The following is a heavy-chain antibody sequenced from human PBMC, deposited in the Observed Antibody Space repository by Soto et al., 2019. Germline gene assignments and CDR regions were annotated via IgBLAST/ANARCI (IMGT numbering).Heavy chain of an antibody. CDR1: GFSVSSNH. Sequence: EVQLVESGGGLIQPGGSLTLSCAASGFSVSSNHMNWVRQAPGKGLEWVSLIYSGGYTYYADSVKGRFTISRDNSKNTLFLQTNTLRVEDTAVYFCAKEKVGPFDYWGQGALVTVSS. CDR2: IYSGGYT. J-gene: IGHJ4*02. V-gene: IGHV3-53*01. CDR3: AKEKVGPFDY.